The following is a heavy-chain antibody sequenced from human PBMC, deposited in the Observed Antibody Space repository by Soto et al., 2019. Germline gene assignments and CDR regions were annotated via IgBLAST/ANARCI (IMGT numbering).Heavy chain of an antibody. D-gene: IGHD4-17*01. CDR3: ARDRYFNPLALLVTGTDV. V-gene: IGHV1-18*01. J-gene: IGHJ6*02. CDR2: ISAYNGNT. Sequence: QVQVVQSGAEVKKPGASVKVSCKASGYTFTNYGISWVRQAPGQGLEWMGWISAYNGNTNYAQKLQGRVTMTTDTSTSTAYMELRSLRSDDTAVYYCARDRYFNPLALLVTGTDVWGQGTTVTVSS. CDR1: GYTFTNYG.